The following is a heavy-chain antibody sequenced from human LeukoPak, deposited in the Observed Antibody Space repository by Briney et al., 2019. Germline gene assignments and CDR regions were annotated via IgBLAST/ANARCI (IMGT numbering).Heavy chain of an antibody. CDR1: GGSISSYY. J-gene: IGHJ5*02. V-gene: IGHV4-59*12. Sequence: PSETLSLTCTVSGGSISSYYWSWIRQPPGKGLEWIGYIYYSGSTNYNPSLKSRVTISVDTSKNQFSLKLSSVTAADTAVYYCARGGGYSSSRHDNWFDPWGQGTLVTVSS. CDR3: ARGGGYSSSRHDNWFDP. D-gene: IGHD6-13*01. CDR2: IYYSGST.